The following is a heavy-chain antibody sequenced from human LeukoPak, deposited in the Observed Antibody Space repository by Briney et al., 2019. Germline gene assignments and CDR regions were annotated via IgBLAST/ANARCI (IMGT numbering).Heavy chain of an antibody. Sequence: ASVKVSCKASGYTFTGYYMHWVRQAPGQGLEWMGWINPNSGGTNYAQKFQGRVTMTRDTSISTAYMELSRLRSDDPAVYYCARDRAAAGTGYFDYWGQGTLVTVSS. CDR3: ARDRAAAGTGYFDY. CDR2: INPNSGGT. V-gene: IGHV1-2*02. J-gene: IGHJ4*03. CDR1: GYTFTGYY. D-gene: IGHD6-13*01.